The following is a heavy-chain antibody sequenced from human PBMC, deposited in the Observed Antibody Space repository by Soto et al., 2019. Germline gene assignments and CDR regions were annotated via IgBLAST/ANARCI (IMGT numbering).Heavy chain of an antibody. CDR2: IYYGGRT. Sequence: SETLSLTCTVSGDSISTYYWNWIRQPPGRGLEWIGYIYYGGRTNYNPSLRGRVTMSVDTSKNQFSLNLSSVTAADTAVYYCARPYSSTWYNFDSWGQGALVTVSS. CDR3: ARPYSSTWYNFDS. D-gene: IGHD6-13*01. J-gene: IGHJ4*02. CDR1: GDSISTYY. V-gene: IGHV4-59*08.